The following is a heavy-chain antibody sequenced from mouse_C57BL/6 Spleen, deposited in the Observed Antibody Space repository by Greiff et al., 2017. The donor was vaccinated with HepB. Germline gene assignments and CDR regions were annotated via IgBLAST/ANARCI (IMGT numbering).Heavy chain of an antibody. CDR3: ARDYYGSSPWFAY. J-gene: IGHJ3*01. CDR1: GYAFSSSW. V-gene: IGHV1-82*01. D-gene: IGHD1-1*01. Sequence: VQLQQSGPELVKPGASVKISCKASGYAFSSSWMNWVKQRPGKGLEWIGRIYPGDGDTNYNGKFKGKATLTADKSSSTAYMQLSSLISEDSAVYFCARDYYGSSPWFAYWGQGTLVTVSA. CDR2: IYPGDGDT.